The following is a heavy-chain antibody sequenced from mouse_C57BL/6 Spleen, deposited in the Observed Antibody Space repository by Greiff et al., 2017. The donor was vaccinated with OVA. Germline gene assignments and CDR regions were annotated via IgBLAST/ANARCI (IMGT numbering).Heavy chain of an antibody. J-gene: IGHJ4*01. Sequence: EVKLMESEEGLVKPGGSLKLSCAASGFTFSSYAMSWVRQTPEKRLEWVAYISSGGDYIYYADTVKGRFTISRDNARNTLYLQMSSLKSEDTAMYYCTREGTGTYAMDYWGQGTSVTVSS. CDR1: GFTFSSYA. CDR3: TREGTGTYAMDY. D-gene: IGHD4-1*01. CDR2: ISSGGDYI. V-gene: IGHV5-9-1*02.